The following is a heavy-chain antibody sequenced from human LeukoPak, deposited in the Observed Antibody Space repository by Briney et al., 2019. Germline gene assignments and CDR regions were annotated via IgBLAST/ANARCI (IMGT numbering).Heavy chain of an antibody. CDR2: ISYDGSNK. J-gene: IGHJ4*02. D-gene: IGHD3-10*01. CDR1: GFTFSSYA. V-gene: IGHV3-30-3*01. CDR3: ARGDYYGPTDC. Sequence: GGSLRLSCAASGFTFSSYAMHWVRQAPGKGLEWVAVISYDGSNKYYADSVKGRFTISRDNSKNTLYLQMNSLRAEDTAVYYCARGDYYGPTDCWGQGTLVTVSS.